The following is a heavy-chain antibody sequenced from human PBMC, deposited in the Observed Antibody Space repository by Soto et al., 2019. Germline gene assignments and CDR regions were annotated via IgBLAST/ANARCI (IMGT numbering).Heavy chain of an antibody. CDR1: GGSISSGGYY. Sequence: SETLSLTCTVSGGSISSGGYYWSWIRQHPGKGLEWIGYIYYSGSTYYNQSLKSRITISVDTSKNQFSLKLSSVTAEDTGVYYCTTPDLVASGDTWGQGTMVTVSS. J-gene: IGHJ3*02. CDR3: TTPDLVASGDT. D-gene: IGHD2-8*02. V-gene: IGHV4-31*03. CDR2: IYYSGST.